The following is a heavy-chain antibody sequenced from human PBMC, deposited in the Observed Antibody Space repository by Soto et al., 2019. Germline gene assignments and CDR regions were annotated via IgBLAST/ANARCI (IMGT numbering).Heavy chain of an antibody. CDR2: IYYSGST. CDR3: ARASDGFDI. J-gene: IGHJ3*02. CDR1: GAYISSGGYY. V-gene: IGHV4-31*03. Sequence: QVQLQESGPGLVKPSQTLSLTCSVSGAYISSGGYYWSWIRQHPGRGLEWIGYIYYSGSTYYNPSLKSRVTTSVAASKNRFSLKLSSVTAADTAVYDCARASDGFDIWGQGTVVTVSS.